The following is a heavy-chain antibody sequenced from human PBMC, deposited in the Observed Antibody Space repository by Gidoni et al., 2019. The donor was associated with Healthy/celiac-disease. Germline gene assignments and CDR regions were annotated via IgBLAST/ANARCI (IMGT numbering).Heavy chain of an antibody. Sequence: EVQLLESGGGLVQPGGSLRLSCAASGFTFSSYAMSWVRQAPGKGLGWVSAIRGSGGSTYYADSVKGRFTISRDNSKNTLYLQMNSLRAEDTAVYYCAKGLELLWFGPHEFDPWGQGTLVTVSS. CDR1: GFTFSSYA. CDR3: AKGLELLWFGPHEFDP. D-gene: IGHD3-10*01. J-gene: IGHJ5*02. V-gene: IGHV3-23*01. CDR2: IRGSGGST.